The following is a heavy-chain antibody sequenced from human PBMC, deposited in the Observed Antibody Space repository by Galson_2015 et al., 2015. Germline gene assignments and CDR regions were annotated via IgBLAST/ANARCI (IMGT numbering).Heavy chain of an antibody. CDR2: ISWNSGSI. J-gene: IGHJ3*02. D-gene: IGHD2-2*01. V-gene: IGHV3-9*01. CDR3: AKDIEDIVVVPAVRRGAFDI. Sequence: SLRLSCAASGFTFDDYAMHWVRQAPGKGLEWVSGISWNSGSIGYAVSVKGRFTISRDNAKNSLYLQMNSLRAEDTALYYCAKDIEDIVVVPAVRRGAFDIWGQGTMVTVSS. CDR1: GFTFDDYA.